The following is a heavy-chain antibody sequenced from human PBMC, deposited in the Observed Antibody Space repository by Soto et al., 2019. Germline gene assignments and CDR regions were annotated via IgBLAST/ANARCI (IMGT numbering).Heavy chain of an antibody. Sequence: PSETLSLTCNVSGGSISSSTYYWGWIRQPPGKGLEWIGYIYHSGSTYYNPSLKSRVTISVDRSKNQFSLKLSSVTAADTAVYYCARVPDRWGQGTLVTVSS. D-gene: IGHD2-2*01. CDR3: ARVPDR. CDR1: GGSISSSTYY. J-gene: IGHJ5*02. CDR2: IYHSGST. V-gene: IGHV4-39*07.